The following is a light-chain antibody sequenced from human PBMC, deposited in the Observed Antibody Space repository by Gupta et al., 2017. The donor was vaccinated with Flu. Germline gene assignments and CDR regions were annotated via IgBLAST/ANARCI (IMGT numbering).Light chain of an antibody. CDR1: QGIGGY. V-gene: IGKV1-39*01. CDR2: VAS. Sequence: PSSLSASVGDRVTISCRASQGIGGYLNWYQQKSGRGPNLLIHVASTLQSGVPSRFRGSGSGTHFTLTIASVQPEDSATYYCQHTYTWPSTFGQGTRLEI. J-gene: IGKJ2*01. CDR3: QHTYTWPST.